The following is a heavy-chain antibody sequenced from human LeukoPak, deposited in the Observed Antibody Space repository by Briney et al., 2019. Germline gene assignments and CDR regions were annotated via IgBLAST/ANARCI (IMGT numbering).Heavy chain of an antibody. CDR3: AKDLHSSGWYGGRYFDY. J-gene: IGHJ4*02. Sequence: GGSLRLSCAASGFTFSSYAMSWVRQAPGKGLEWVSAISGSGGSTYYADSVKGRFTISRDNSKNTLYLQMNSLRAEDTAVYYCAKDLHSSGWYGGRYFDYWGQGTLVTVSS. V-gene: IGHV3-23*01. CDR1: GFTFSSYA. D-gene: IGHD6-19*01. CDR2: ISGSGGST.